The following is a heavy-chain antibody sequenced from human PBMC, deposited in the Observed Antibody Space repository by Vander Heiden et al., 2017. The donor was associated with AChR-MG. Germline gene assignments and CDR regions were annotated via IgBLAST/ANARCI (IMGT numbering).Heavy chain of an antibody. CDR3: ARVGYDFWSGYYQQLNYFDY. Sequence: EVQLVESGGGLVKPGGSLRLSCAASGFTFSSYSMNWVRQAPGKGLEWVSSISSSSSYIYYADSVKGRFTISRDNAKNSLYLQMNSLRAEDTAVYYCARVGYDFWSGYYQQLNYFDYWGQGTLVTVSS. D-gene: IGHD3-3*01. V-gene: IGHV3-21*01. CDR1: GFTFSSYS. J-gene: IGHJ4*02. CDR2: ISSSSSYI.